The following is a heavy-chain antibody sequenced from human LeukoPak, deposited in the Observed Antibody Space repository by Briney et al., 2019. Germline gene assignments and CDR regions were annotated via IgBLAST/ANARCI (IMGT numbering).Heavy chain of an antibody. D-gene: IGHD3-10*01. Sequence: GASVKVSCKASGYTFTSYGISWVRQAPGQGLEWMGWISAYNGNTNYAQKLQGRVTMTTDTSTSTAYMELRSLRSDDTAVYYCARLYYYGSGSSRSKGAFDIWGQGTMVTVSS. CDR3: ARLYYYGSGSSRSKGAFDI. J-gene: IGHJ3*02. CDR2: ISAYNGNT. CDR1: GYTFTSYG. V-gene: IGHV1-18*01.